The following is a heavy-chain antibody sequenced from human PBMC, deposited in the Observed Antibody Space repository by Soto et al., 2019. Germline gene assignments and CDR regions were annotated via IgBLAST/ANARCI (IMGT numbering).Heavy chain of an antibody. CDR1: GFSFINYA. J-gene: IGHJ4*02. D-gene: IGHD3-16*02. CDR2: ISGSGGST. V-gene: IGHV3-23*01. CDR3: AISPLIGRYRITPGN. Sequence: GGSLRLSCAASGFSFINYAMSWVRQGPGKGLEWVSLISGSGGSTYYADSVKGRFSISRDISKNTLYLQMNSLRPDDTAVYYCAISPLIGRYRITPGNWGPGTPVTVSS.